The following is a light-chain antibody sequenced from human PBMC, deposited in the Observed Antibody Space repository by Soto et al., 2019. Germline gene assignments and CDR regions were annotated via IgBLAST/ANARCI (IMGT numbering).Light chain of an antibody. Sequence: DIQMTQSPSTLSATAGDRVTITCRASQTISSWLAWYQQKPGKAPKLLIYKASTLKSGVPSRFSGSGSGTEFTLTISSLQPDDFATYYCQHYNSYSEAFGQGTKADI. J-gene: IGKJ1*01. CDR2: KAS. CDR3: QHYNSYSEA. V-gene: IGKV1-5*03. CDR1: QTISSW.